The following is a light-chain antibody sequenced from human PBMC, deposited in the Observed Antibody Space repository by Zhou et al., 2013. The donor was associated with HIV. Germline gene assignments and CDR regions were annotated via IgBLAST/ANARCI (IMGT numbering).Light chain of an antibody. CDR2: KAS. V-gene: IGKV1-5*03. CDR3: QQYNTHSST. Sequence: DIQMTQSPSTLSASVGDRVSITCRASQSISNWLAWYQQKPGKAPKLLIYKASSLESGVPSRFSGSGSGTEFTLTISSLQPDDFATYYCQQYNTHSSTFGPGTKVEIK. CDR1: QSISNW. J-gene: IGKJ1*01.